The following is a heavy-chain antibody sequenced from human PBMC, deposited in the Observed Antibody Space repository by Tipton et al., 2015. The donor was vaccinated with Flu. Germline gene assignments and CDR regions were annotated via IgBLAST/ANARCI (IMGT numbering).Heavy chain of an antibody. V-gene: IGHV1-18*01. D-gene: IGHD3/OR15-3a*01. CDR3: ARGTSRDPGPSRY. CDR2: ISAYNGNT. CDR1: GYTFTSYG. Sequence: VQLVQSGAEVKKPGASVKVSCKATGYTFTSYGVTWFRQAPGQRPEWMGWISAYNGNTSYAQNFQGRVTLTTDSPTSTAYLDLRSRRSDDTAVYYCARGTSRDPGPSRYWGQGTLVTVSP. J-gene: IGHJ4*02.